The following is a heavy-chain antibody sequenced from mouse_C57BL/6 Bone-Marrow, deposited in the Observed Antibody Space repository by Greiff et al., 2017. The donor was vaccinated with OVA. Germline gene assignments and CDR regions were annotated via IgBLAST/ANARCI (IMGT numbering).Heavy chain of an antibody. CDR3: ARLDYYSDY. CDR2: IDPSDSET. Sequence: VQLQQPGAELVRPGSSVKLSCKASGYTFTSYWMHWVKQRPIQGLEWIGNIDPSDSETHYNQKFKDKATLTVDKSSSTAYMELSSLTSEDSAVYYCARLDYYSDYWGQGTTLTVSS. J-gene: IGHJ2*01. CDR1: GYTFTSYW. V-gene: IGHV1-52*01.